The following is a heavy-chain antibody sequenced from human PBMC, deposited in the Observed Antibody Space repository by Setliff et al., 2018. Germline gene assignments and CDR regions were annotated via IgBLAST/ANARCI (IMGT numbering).Heavy chain of an antibody. CDR3: ARARGSSRWYPFDY. CDR2: IKQDGSEK. V-gene: IGHV3-7*01. J-gene: IGHJ4*02. Sequence: GGSLRLSCAASGFTFSSYWMSWVRQAPGKGLEWVANIKQDGSEKYYVDSVKGRFTISRDNAKNSLYLQINSLRAEDTTVYYCARARGSSRWYPFDYWGQGTLVTVSS. D-gene: IGHD6-13*01. CDR1: GFTFSSYW.